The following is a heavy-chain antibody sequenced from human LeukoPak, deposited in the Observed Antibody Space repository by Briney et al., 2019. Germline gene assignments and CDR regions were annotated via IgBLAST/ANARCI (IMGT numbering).Heavy chain of an antibody. D-gene: IGHD3-22*01. CDR2: ISSSSSYI. J-gene: IGHJ4*02. Sequence: GGSLRLSCAASGFTFSSYGMSWVRQAPGKGLEWVSSISSSSSYIYYADSVKGRFTISRDNAKNSLYLQMNSLRAEDTAVYYCARGQYYYDSSGYLYYFDYWGQGTLVTVSS. CDR1: GFTFSSYG. CDR3: ARGQYYYDSSGYLYYFDY. V-gene: IGHV3-21*01.